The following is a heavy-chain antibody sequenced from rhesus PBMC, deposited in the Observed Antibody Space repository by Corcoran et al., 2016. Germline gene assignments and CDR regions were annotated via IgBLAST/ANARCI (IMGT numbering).Heavy chain of an antibody. CDR3: ARTRTDYYSGSSFDY. CDR1: GGSISSSY. J-gene: IGHJ4*01. CDR2: IYGSGSGT. V-gene: IGHV4-169*01. D-gene: IGHD3-16*01. Sequence: QLQLQESGPGLVKPSETLSVTCAVSGGSISSSYWSWIRQAPGKGLEWIGYIYGSGSGTNYDPSLRSRVPLSVDTSKNQLSLKLSSVTTADTAVYYCARTRTDYYSGSSFDYWGQGVLVTVSS.